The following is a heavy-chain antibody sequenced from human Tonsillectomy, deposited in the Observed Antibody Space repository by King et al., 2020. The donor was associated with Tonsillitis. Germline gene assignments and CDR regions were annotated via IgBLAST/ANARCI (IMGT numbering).Heavy chain of an antibody. Sequence: VQLVESGGGLVKPGGSLRLSCAASGFTFSDYCMNWIRQAPGKGLEWVSYISRSGSTIYYADSVKGRFTISRDNAKNSLFLQMNSLRAEDTAVYYCARDRWPALGLHEDPKSGSGGFDYWGQGSLVTVSS. V-gene: IGHV3-11*01. CDR1: GFTFSDYC. D-gene: IGHD3-10*01. J-gene: IGHJ4*02. CDR3: ARDRWPALGLHEDPKSGSGGFDY. CDR2: ISRSGSTI.